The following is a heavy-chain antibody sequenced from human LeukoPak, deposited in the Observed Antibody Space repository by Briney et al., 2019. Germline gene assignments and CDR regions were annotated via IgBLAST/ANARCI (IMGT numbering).Heavy chain of an antibody. CDR2: ISYIGST. V-gene: IGHV4-59*12. CDR1: GGSISNYY. CDR3: ARDRRDGYNLYYFDL. J-gene: IGHJ4*02. D-gene: IGHD5-24*01. Sequence: SETLSLTCTVSGGSISNYYWSWIRQPPGKGLEWIGYISYIGSTKYNPSLKSRVTISEDTSKKQFSLKLSSVTAADTAVYYCARDRRDGYNLYYFDLWGQGTLVTVSS.